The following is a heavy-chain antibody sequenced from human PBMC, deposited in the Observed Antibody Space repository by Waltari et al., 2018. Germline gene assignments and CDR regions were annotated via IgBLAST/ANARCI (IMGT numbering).Heavy chain of an antibody. D-gene: IGHD2-2*01. CDR2: RWHGGST. Sequence: QVQLQESGPGLVKPSETLSVTCTVSGDSIRSNYYWGWIRQPPGKGLEWIGTRWHGGSTYYTPSLKSRVSISMDTSKNQFSLKLNSVTAADTAVYYCARVVPAAMGLDAFDIWGQGTMVTVSS. CDR3: ARVVPAAMGLDAFDI. V-gene: IGHV4-38-2*02. J-gene: IGHJ3*02. CDR1: GDSIRSNYY.